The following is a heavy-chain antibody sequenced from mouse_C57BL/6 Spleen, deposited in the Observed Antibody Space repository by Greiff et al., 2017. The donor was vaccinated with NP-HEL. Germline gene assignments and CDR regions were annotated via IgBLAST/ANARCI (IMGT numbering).Heavy chain of an antibody. CDR3: ASYDGYPWFAY. J-gene: IGHJ3*01. CDR1: GYTFTSYD. D-gene: IGHD2-3*01. V-gene: IGHV1-85*01. CDR2: IYPRDGST. Sequence: VQRVESGPELVKPGASVMLSCKASGYTFTSYDINWVKQRPGQGLEWIGWIYPRDGSTKYNEKFKGKATLTVDTSSSTAYMELHSLTSEDSAVYFCASYDGYPWFAYWGQGTLVTVSA.